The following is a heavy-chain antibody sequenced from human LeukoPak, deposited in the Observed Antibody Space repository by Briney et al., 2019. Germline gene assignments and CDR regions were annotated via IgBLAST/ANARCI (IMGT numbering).Heavy chain of an antibody. D-gene: IGHD6-13*01. CDR3: ARDRAALVRIGGMDV. J-gene: IGHJ6*02. V-gene: IGHV3-21*06. CDR2: ISESSSHR. CDR1: RFIFSSYS. Sequence: GGSLRLSCEASRFIFSSYSMNWVRQAPGKGLEWLSYISESSSHRYYADSVKGRFTISRDNAKNSLYLEMNGLRAEDTATYYCARDRAALVRIGGMDVWGQGTTVTVSS.